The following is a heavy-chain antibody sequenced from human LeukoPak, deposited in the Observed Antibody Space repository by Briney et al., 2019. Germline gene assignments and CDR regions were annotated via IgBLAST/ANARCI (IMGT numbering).Heavy chain of an antibody. J-gene: IGHJ4*02. D-gene: IGHD5-12*01. CDR1: GYTFTSYG. Sequence: ASVKVSCKASGYTFTSYGISWVRQAPGQGLEWMGWISAYNGNTNYAQKLQGRVTMTTDTSTGTAYMELRSLRSDDTAVYYCARGIRRGYSGPMYYFDYWGQGTLVTVSS. CDR2: ISAYNGNT. CDR3: ARGIRRGYSGPMYYFDY. V-gene: IGHV1-18*01.